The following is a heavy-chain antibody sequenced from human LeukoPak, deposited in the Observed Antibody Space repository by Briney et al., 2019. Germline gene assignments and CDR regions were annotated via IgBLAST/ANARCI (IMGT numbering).Heavy chain of an antibody. D-gene: IGHD3-10*01. CDR1: GFTFSTYE. CDR2: ISSSSSYI. Sequence: PGGSLRLSCAASGFTFSTYEMNWVRQAPGKGLEWVSSISSSSSYIYYADSVKGRFTISRDNAKNSLYLQMNSLRAEDTAVYYCARVPDYYGSGSYEGYWGQGTLVTVSS. CDR3: ARVPDYYGSGSYEGY. V-gene: IGHV3-21*01. J-gene: IGHJ4*02.